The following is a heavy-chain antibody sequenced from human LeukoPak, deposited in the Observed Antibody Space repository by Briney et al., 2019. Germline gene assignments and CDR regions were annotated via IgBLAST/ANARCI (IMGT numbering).Heavy chain of an antibody. D-gene: IGHD4-23*01. Sequence: SETLSLTCAVYGGSFSGYYWSWIRQPSGKGLEWIGEINHSGSTNYNPSLKSRVTISVDTSKNQFSDTAVYYCARGTTVVPLDYWGQGTLVTVSS. CDR1: GGSFSGYY. J-gene: IGHJ4*02. V-gene: IGHV4-34*01. CDR2: INHSGST. CDR3: DY.